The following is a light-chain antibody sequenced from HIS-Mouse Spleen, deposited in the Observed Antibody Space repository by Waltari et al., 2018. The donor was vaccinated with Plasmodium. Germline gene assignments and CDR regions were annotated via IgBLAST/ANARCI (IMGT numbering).Light chain of an antibody. J-gene: IGKJ2*01. Sequence: AIQMTQSPSPLSASVGERVTITCRASRGIRNDLGWYQQKPGKAPKLLISAASRLQSGVPSRFSGSGSGADFTLTSSSLPPEDFATYCCLQDYNYPYTFGQGTKLEIK. CDR1: RGIRND. CDR2: AAS. V-gene: IGKV1-6*01. CDR3: LQDYNYPYT.